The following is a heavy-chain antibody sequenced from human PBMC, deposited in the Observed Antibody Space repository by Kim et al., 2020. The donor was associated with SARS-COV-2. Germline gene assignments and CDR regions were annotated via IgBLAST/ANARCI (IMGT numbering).Heavy chain of an antibody. J-gene: IGHJ4*02. V-gene: IGHV4-31*03. Sequence: SETLSLTCTVSGGSISSGGYYWSWIRQHPGKGLEWIGYIYYSGSTNYNPSLKSRVTISVDTSKNQFSLKVSSVTAADTAVYYCARGDGLFYFDYWGQGTLVTVSS. CDR3: ARGDGLFYFDY. CDR2: IYYSGST. CDR1: GGSISSGGYY. D-gene: IGHD6-19*01.